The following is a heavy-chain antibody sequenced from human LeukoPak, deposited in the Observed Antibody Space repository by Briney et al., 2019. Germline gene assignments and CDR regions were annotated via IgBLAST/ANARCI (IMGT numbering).Heavy chain of an antibody. J-gene: IGHJ1*01. CDR2: ISSSGRTI. CDR1: GCSFGDYY. Sequence: GGSLRLSCAASGCSFGDYYMSWIRQAPGKGLEWLSYISSSGRTIYYADSVKGRFTMSRDNAKGSLYLPMNSLRVDDTAVYYCAGAPPSGYYRGGFFHHWGQGTLVTVSS. V-gene: IGHV3-11*01. CDR3: AGAPPSGYYRGGFFHH. D-gene: IGHD3-3*01.